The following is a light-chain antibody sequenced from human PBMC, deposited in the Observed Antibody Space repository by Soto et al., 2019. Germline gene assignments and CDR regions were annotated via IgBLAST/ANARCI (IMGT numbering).Light chain of an antibody. J-gene: IGKJ5*01. Sequence: EIVLTQSPATLSLSPGETATLSCRASQSVSNYLAWYQHKPGQAPRLLIYGASTMATGVSARISGSGSGRDFSLTINSLEPEDSGVYSCHERNNWPSISFGQGTRLE. CDR2: GAS. CDR1: QSVSNY. V-gene: IGKV3-11*02. CDR3: HERNNWPSIS.